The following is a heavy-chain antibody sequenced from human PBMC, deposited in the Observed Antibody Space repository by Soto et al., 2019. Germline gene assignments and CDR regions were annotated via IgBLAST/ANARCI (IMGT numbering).Heavy chain of an antibody. J-gene: IGHJ4*02. CDR3: AKDSIAVAGREYYFDY. CDR2: ISWNSGSI. D-gene: IGHD6-19*01. CDR1: GFTFDDYA. V-gene: IGHV3-9*01. Sequence: EVQLVESGGGLVQPGRSLRLSCAASGFTFDDYAMHWVRQAPGKGLEWVSGISWNSGSIGYADSVKGRFTISRDNAKNSLYLQMNSLRAEDTALYYCAKDSIAVAGREYYFDYWGQGTLVTVSS.